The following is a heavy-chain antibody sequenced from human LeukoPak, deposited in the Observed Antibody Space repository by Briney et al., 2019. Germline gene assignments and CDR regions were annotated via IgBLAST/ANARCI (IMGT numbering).Heavy chain of an antibody. Sequence: GGSLRLSCAASGIPFGNYAMSWVRQAPGKGLEWVSFISGGGNRTYFADSVKGRFTISRDNPSNTLYLQMNSLKPEDTAVYYCTIGGRMTAVTTTFDYWGQGTLVTVSS. CDR1: GIPFGNYA. CDR2: ISGGGNRT. D-gene: IGHD4-17*01. J-gene: IGHJ4*02. V-gene: IGHV3-23*01. CDR3: TIGGRMTAVTTTFDY.